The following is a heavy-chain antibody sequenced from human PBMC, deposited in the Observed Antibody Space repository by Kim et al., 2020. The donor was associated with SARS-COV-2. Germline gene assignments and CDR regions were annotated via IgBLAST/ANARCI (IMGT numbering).Heavy chain of an antibody. V-gene: IGHV3-30*18. CDR1: GFTFSSYG. CDR3: AKDLRMRYFDY. D-gene: IGHD1-20*01. J-gene: IGHJ4*02. Sequence: GGSLRLSCAASGFTFSSYGMHWVRQAPGKGLEWVAVISYDGSNKYYADSVKGRFTISRDNSKNTLYLQMNSLRAEDTAVYYCAKDLRMRYFDYWGQGTLVTVSS. CDR2: ISYDGSNK.